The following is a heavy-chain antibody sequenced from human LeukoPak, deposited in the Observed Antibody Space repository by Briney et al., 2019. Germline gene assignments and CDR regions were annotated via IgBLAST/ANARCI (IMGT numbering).Heavy chain of an antibody. CDR3: ARFPDTYYFDY. J-gene: IGHJ4*02. V-gene: IGHV3-21*01. Sequence: GGSLRLSCAASGFTFSSYSMNWVRQAPGKGLEWVSSISSSSSYIYYADSVKGRFTISRDNAKNSLYLQINSLRAEDTAVYYCARFPDTYYFDYWGQGTLVTVSS. CDR1: GFTFSSYS. CDR2: ISSSSSYI. D-gene: IGHD3-16*01.